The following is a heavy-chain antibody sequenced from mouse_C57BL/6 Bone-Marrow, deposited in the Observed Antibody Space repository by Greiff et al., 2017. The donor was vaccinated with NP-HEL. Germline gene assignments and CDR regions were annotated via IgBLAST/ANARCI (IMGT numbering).Heavy chain of an antibody. CDR1: GYTFTSYW. V-gene: IGHV1-69*01. CDR3: ARSFDYGSSYDYAMDY. J-gene: IGHJ4*01. CDR2: IDPSDSYT. Sequence: VQLQQPGAELVMPGASVKLSCKASGYTFTSYWMHWVKQRPGQGLEWIGEIDPSDSYTNYNQKFKGKSTLTVDKSSSTAYMQLSSLTSEDSAVYYCARSFDYGSSYDYAMDYWGQGTSVTVSS. D-gene: IGHD1-1*01.